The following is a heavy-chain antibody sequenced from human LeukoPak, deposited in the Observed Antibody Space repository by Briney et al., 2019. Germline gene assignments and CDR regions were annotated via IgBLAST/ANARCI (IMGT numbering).Heavy chain of an antibody. CDR2: IKQDGSEK. V-gene: IGHV3-7*01. CDR3: ARAAGQEDFWSGLAGYMDV. Sequence: PGGSLRLSCAASGFTFSSYWMSWVRQAPGKGLEWVANIKQDGSEKNYVDSVKGRFTISRDNAKNSLDLRMNSLRAEDTAVYYCARAAGQEDFWSGLAGYMDVWGKGTTVTVSS. J-gene: IGHJ6*03. CDR1: GFTFSSYW. D-gene: IGHD3-3*01.